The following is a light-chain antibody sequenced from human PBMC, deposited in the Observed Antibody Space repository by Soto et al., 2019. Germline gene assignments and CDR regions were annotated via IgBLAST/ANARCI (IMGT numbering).Light chain of an antibody. CDR1: QSVNNY. V-gene: IGKV3-11*01. CDR3: QHRNNWPPLFT. J-gene: IGKJ3*01. CDR2: DTS. Sequence: EIVLTQSPGTVSLSPGERATLSCRASQSVNNYLSWYQQTPGQAPRLLIHDTSTRATGIPARFSGSGSGTDFTLTISSLEPEDFAVYYCQHRNNWPPLFTFGPGTKVDMK.